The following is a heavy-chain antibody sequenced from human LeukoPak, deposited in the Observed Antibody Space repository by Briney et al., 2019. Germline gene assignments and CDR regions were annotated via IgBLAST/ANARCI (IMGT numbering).Heavy chain of an antibody. CDR1: GFTFGSYA. D-gene: IGHD3-22*01. CDR2: ISGSGGST. J-gene: IGHJ4*02. V-gene: IGHV3-23*01. Sequence: PGGSLRLSCAASGFTFGSYAMHWVRQAPGKGLEWVSAISGSGGSTYYADSVKGRFTISRDNSKNTLYLQMNSLRAEDTAVYYCAKPPHYDSSGYYYPYYFDYWGQGTLVTVSS. CDR3: AKPPHYDSSGYYYPYYFDY.